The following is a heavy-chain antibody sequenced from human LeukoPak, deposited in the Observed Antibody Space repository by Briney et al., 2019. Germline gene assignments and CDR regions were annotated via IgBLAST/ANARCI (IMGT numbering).Heavy chain of an antibody. CDR2: IKGDGSIT. J-gene: IGHJ5*02. Sequence: PGGSLRLSCAATGFTFSNYWMNWVRQAPGKGLVWVSRIKGDGSITTYADSVKGRFTISRDNAKNTLYLQMNSLRAEDTAVYYCAKSDWFDPWGQGTLVTVSS. CDR3: AKSDWFDP. CDR1: GFTFSNYW. V-gene: IGHV3-74*01.